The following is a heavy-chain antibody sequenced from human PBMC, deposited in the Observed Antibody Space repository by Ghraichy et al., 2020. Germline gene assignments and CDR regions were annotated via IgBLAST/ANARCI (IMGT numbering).Heavy chain of an antibody. CDR1: GFTFSSYA. CDR3: AKDLSYDSSGWTYWYFDL. D-gene: IGHD6-19*01. Sequence: GGSLRLSCAASGFTFSSYAMSWVRQAPGKGLEWVSAISGSGGSTYYADSVKGRFTISRDNSKNTLYLQMNSLRAEDTAVYYCAKDLSYDSSGWTYWYFDLWGRGTLVTVSS. CDR2: ISGSGGST. J-gene: IGHJ2*01. V-gene: IGHV3-23*01.